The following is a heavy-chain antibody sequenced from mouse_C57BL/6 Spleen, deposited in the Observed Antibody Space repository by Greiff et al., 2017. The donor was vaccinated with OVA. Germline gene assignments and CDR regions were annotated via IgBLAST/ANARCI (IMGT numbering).Heavy chain of an antibody. CDR3: ARSLRSYYFDY. CDR2: IDPSDSYT. J-gene: IGHJ2*01. CDR1: GYTFTSYW. V-gene: IGHV1-69*01. D-gene: IGHD1-1*01. Sequence: QVQLQQSGAELVMPGASVKLSCKASGYTFTSYWMHWVKQRPGQGLEWIGEIDPSDSYTNYNQKFKGKSTLTVDKSSSTAYMQLSSLTSEDSAVYYCARSLRSYYFDYWGQGTTLTVSS.